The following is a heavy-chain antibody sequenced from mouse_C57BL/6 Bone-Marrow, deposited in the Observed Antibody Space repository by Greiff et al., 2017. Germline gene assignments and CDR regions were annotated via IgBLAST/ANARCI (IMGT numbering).Heavy chain of an antibody. J-gene: IGHJ2*01. CDR1: GYSITSGYD. CDR2: ISYSGST. CDR3: ARGYYGRALFDY. D-gene: IGHD1-1*01. Sequence: VQLQQSGPGMVKPSQSLSLTCTVTGYSITSGYDWHWIRHFPGNKLEWMGYISYSGSTTYNPSLKTRISTTHDTSKNHFFLKLNSGTTDDTATYYCARGYYGRALFDYWGQGTTLTVSS. V-gene: IGHV3-1*01.